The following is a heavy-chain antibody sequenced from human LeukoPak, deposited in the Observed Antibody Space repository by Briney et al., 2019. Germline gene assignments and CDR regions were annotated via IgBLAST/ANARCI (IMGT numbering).Heavy chain of an antibody. V-gene: IGHV4-4*09. CDR3: ARTTTDVDY. CDR1: GGSISGYY. CDR2: IYTSGST. J-gene: IGHJ4*02. D-gene: IGHD1-26*01. Sequence: PSETLSLTCTVSGGSISGYYWSWIRQPPGQGLEWVGYIYTSGSTNYNPSLKSRVTISVDTSKNQFSLKLSSVTAADTAVYYCARTTTDVDYWGQGTLVTVSS.